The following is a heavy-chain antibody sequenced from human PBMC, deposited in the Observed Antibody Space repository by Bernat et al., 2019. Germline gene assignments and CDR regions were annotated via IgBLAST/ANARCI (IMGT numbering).Heavy chain of an antibody. Sequence: QVQLQQWGAVLLKPSETLSLTCAVYGGSFSGYYWSWIRQSPGKGLEWIGEINRSGSTNYNPSLKSRVTISVDTSKNQFSLKLSSVTAADTAVYYCARGLGSGSDYWGQGTLVTVSS. V-gene: IGHV4-34*01. CDR3: ARGLGSGSDY. CDR2: INRSGST. D-gene: IGHD6-19*01. CDR1: GGSFSGYY. J-gene: IGHJ4*02.